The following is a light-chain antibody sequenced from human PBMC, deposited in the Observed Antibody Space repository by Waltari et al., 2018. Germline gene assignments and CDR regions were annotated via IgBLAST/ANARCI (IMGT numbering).Light chain of an antibody. J-gene: IGLJ1*01. CDR3: SSYTSINTFV. Sequence: QSALTQPASVSGSPGQSITISCTGTSSDVGGHDYVSWYPPHPGKAPKLMIYVVSKRPSGFSDRFSGSKSGNTASLTISGLQAEDEADYYCSSYTSINTFVFGTGTKVTVL. CDR1: SSDVGGHDY. V-gene: IGLV2-14*01. CDR2: VVS.